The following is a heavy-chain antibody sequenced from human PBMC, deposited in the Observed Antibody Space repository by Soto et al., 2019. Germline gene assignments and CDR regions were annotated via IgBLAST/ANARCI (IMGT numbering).Heavy chain of an antibody. J-gene: IGHJ4*02. CDR2: IYPGDSDT. CDR1: GYSFSTYW. CDR3: ARRALGGDCCNFDY. V-gene: IGHV5-51*01. Sequence: PGESLKISCRVSGYSFSTYWIGWVRQVSGKGLEWMGIIYPGDSDTRYSPSFQGQVTISADKSISTAYLQWSSLKASDTAMYYCARRALGGDCCNFDYWGQGTLVTVSS. D-gene: IGHD2-21*02.